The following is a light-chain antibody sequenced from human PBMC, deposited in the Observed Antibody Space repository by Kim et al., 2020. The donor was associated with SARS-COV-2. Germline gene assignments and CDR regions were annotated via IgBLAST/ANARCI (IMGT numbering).Light chain of an antibody. CDR3: QQSYSTPYT. Sequence: GDRVTITCRASQSISSYLNWYQQKPGKAPKLLIYAASSLQSGVPSRFSGSGSGTDFTLTISSLQPEDFATYYCQQSYSTPYTFGQGTKLEIK. J-gene: IGKJ2*01. CDR1: QSISSY. CDR2: AAS. V-gene: IGKV1-39*01.